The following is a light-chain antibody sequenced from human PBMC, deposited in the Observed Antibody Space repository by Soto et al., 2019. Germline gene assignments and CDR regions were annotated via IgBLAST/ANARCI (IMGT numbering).Light chain of an antibody. CDR2: AAS. CDR1: EDISTW. J-gene: IGKJ5*01. CDR3: QHADSFPLIT. V-gene: IGKV1-12*01. Sequence: DIHMTQSPSSVSASVGDRVTITCRSSEDISTWLAWYQQKPGKAPKLLIYAASSLQSGVPSRFSGSGSGTDFTLTISSLQPEDFATYYCQHADSFPLITFGQGTRLDIK.